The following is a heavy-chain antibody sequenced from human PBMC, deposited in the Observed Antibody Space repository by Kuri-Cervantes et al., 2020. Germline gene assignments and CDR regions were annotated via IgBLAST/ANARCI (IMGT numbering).Heavy chain of an antibody. CDR2: IYHSGST. Sequence: GSLRLSCTVSGYSISSGYYWGWIRQPPGKGLEWIGSIYHSGSTYYNPSLKSRVTISVDTSKNQLSLKLSSVTAADTAVYYCARTKYQLLQGVWFDPWGQGTLVTVSS. CDR3: ARTKYQLLQGVWFDP. D-gene: IGHD2-2*01. V-gene: IGHV4-38-2*02. J-gene: IGHJ5*02. CDR1: GYSISSGYY.